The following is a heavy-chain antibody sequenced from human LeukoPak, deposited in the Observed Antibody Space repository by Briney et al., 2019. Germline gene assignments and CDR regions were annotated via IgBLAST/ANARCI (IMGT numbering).Heavy chain of an antibody. J-gene: IGHJ4*02. CDR2: INHSGST. V-gene: IGHV4-34*01. CDR1: GGSFSGYY. CDR3: AGTEGYYYDSAYYFDY. D-gene: IGHD3-22*01. Sequence: KPSETLSLTCAVYGGSFSGYYWSWIRQPPGKGLEWIGEINHSGSTNYNPSLKSRVTISVDTSKNQFSLKLSSVTAADTAVYYCAGTEGYYYDSAYYFDYWGQGTLVTVSS.